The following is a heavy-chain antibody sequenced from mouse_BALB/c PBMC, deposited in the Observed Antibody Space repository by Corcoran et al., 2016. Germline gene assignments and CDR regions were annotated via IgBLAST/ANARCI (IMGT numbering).Heavy chain of an antibody. D-gene: IGHD1-1*02. CDR1: GFNIKDTY. J-gene: IGHJ1*01. CDR2: IDPANGNT. Sequence: EVQLQQSGAELVKPGASVKLSCTASGFNIKDTYMHWVKQRPEQGLEWIGRIDPANGNTKYDPKFQGKATITADTSSNTAYLQLSSLTSEDTAVYYCARRVYGDWYFDVWGAGPRSPSPQ. V-gene: IGHV14-3*02. CDR3: ARRVYGDWYFDV.